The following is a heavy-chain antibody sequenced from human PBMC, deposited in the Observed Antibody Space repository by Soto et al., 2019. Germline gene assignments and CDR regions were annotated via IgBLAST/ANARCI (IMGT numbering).Heavy chain of an antibody. CDR1: GGSISSGGYS. D-gene: IGHD3-16*01. CDR3: ARAQLRLGESPFDY. CDR2: IYHSGST. Sequence: SETLSLTCAVSGGSISSGGYSWSWIRQPPGKGLEWIGYIYHSGSTYYNPSLKSRVTISVDRSKNQFSLKLSSVTAADTAVYYCARAQLRLGESPFDYWGQGILVTVSS. V-gene: IGHV4-30-2*01. J-gene: IGHJ4*02.